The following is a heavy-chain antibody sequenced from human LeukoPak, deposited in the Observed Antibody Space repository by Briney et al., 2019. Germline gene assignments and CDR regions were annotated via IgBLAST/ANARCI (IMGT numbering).Heavy chain of an antibody. V-gene: IGHV1-2*06. D-gene: IGHD6-19*01. CDR1: GYTFTGYY. J-gene: IGHJ4*02. CDR2: INPNSGGT. Sequence: EASVTVSCTASGYTFTGYYMQWVRQAPGQGLEWMGRINPNSGGTNYAQKFQGRVTMTRDTSISTAYMELSRLSSDDTAVYYCARAFWGASGWYLHYWGQGTLVTVSS. CDR3: ARAFWGASGWYLHY.